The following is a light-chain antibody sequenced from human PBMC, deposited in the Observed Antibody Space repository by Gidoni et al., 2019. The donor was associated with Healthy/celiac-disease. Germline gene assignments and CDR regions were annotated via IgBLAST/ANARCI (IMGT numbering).Light chain of an antibody. CDR1: QSVSSY. CDR2: DAS. CDR3: QQRSNWAKTT. Sequence: EIVLTQSPATLSLSPGERATLSCRASQSVSSYLAWYQQKPGQAPRLLIYDASNRATGIPARFSGSGSGTDFTLTISSLEPEDFAVYYCQQRSNWAKTTFXXXTKVEIK. J-gene: IGKJ1*01. V-gene: IGKV3-11*01.